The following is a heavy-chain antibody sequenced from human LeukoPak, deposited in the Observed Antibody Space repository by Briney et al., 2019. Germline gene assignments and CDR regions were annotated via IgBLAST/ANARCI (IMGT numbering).Heavy chain of an antibody. Sequence: SETLSLTCTVSGGSISSYYWSWIRQPPGKGLEWIGYIYYSGSTNYNPSLKSRVTISVDTSKNQFSLKLSSVTAADTAVYYCARIVVVPAAYYGMDVWGQGTTVTVSS. CDR3: ARIVVVPAAYYGMDV. CDR1: GGSISSYY. CDR2: IYYSGST. D-gene: IGHD2-2*01. V-gene: IGHV4-59*08. J-gene: IGHJ6*02.